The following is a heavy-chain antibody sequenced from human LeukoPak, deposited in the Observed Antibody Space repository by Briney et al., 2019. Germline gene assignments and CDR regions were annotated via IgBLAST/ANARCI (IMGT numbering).Heavy chain of an antibody. CDR2: ISGSGGST. CDR3: ATEPSAYYFDY. J-gene: IGHJ4*02. V-gene: IGHV3-23*01. CDR1: GFTFSSYA. D-gene: IGHD2-15*01. Sequence: GGSLRLSCAASGFTFSSYAMSWVRQAPGKGLEWVSAISGSGGSTYYADSVKGRFTISRDNAKNSLYLQMDSLRAEDTAVYYCATEPSAYYFDYWGQGALVTVSS.